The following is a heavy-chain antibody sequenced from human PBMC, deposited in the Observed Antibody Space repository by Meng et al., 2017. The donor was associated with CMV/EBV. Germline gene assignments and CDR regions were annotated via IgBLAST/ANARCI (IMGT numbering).Heavy chain of an antibody. Sequence: SGFTFSSDGMHWVRQAPGKGLEWVDVIWYDGSNKYYADSVKGRFTISRDNSKNTLYLQMNSLRAEDTAVYYCARDRHGITFGGAMGYWGQGTLVTVSS. D-gene: IGHD3-16*01. CDR3: ARDRHGITFGGAMGY. V-gene: IGHV3-33*01. J-gene: IGHJ4*02. CDR1: GFTFSSDG. CDR2: IWYDGSNK.